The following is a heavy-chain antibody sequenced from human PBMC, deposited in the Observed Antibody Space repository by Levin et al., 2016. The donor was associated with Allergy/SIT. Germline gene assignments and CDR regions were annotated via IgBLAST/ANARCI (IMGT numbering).Heavy chain of an antibody. J-gene: IGHJ4*02. D-gene: IGHD2-2*01. V-gene: IGHV4-34*01. CDR1: GGSFSGYY. CDR3: ARGQSRTSSTSPYFFDN. CDR2: INHSGST. Sequence: SETLSLTCAVYGGSFSGYYWSWIRQPPGKGLEWIGEINHSGSTNYNPSLKSRVTISVDTSRNQFSLKLSSVTAADTAVYFCARGQSRTSSTSPYFFDNWGQGTLVTVSS.